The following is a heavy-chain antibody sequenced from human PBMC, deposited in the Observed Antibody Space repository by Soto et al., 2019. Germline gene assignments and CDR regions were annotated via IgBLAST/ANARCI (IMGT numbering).Heavy chain of an antibody. CDR3: ARGGSRMYSSGWYDY. J-gene: IGHJ4*02. V-gene: IGHV4-34*01. CDR1: GGSFSGYY. Sequence: QVQLQQWGAGLLKPSETLSLTCAVYGGSFSGYYWSWIRQPPGKGLEWIGEINHSGSTNYNPSLKSRVTISVDTSKHQFSLKLGSVTAADTAVYYCARGGSRMYSSGWYDYWGQGTLVTVSS. CDR2: INHSGST. D-gene: IGHD6-19*01.